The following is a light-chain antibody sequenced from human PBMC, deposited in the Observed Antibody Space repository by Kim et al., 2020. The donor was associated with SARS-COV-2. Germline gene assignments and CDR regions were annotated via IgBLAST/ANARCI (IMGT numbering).Light chain of an antibody. J-gene: IGKJ2*01. CDR2: GAS. CDR3: QHYTNKPFT. V-gene: IGKV3-15*01. Sequence: SGSAGERATLSCRASQSVSSDLAWYQQKPGQPPRLFIYGASTRATGVPARFSGSGSGTEFTLTITSLQSEDFAVYYCQHYTNKPFTFGQGTKLEI. CDR1: QSVSSD.